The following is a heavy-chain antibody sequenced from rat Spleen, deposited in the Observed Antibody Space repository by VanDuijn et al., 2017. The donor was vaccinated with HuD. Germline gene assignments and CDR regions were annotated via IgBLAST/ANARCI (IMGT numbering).Heavy chain of an antibody. CDR3: AREGATVDY. CDR1: GYSITSSYR. J-gene: IGHJ2*01. V-gene: IGHV3-3*01. D-gene: IGHD1-8*01. CDR2: INSAGST. Sequence: EVQLQESGPGLVKPSQSLSLTCSVTGYSITSSYRWNWIRKFPGNKLEWMGYINSAGSTTYNPSLRSRISITRDSSKNQFFLQLNSVTPEDTATYYCAREGATVDYWGQGVMVTVSS.